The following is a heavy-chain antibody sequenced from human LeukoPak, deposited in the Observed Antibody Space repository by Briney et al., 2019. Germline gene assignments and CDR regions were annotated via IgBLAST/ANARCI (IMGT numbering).Heavy chain of an antibody. D-gene: IGHD4-23*01. V-gene: IGHV3-7*01. J-gene: IGHJ4*02. CDR1: GFTFSTYW. CDR2: IKEDGSDK. Sequence: GGSLRLSCEASGFTFSTYWMGWVRHAPGKALEWVAKIKEDGSDKQYVDSVKGRFTISRDNAKNSLQLQMDSLRVEGTAVYYCGRDQGYGGTCDNWGQGTLVTVSS. CDR3: GRDQGYGGTCDN.